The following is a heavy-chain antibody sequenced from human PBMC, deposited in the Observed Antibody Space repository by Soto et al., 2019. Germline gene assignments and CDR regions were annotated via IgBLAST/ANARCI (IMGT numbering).Heavy chain of an antibody. CDR1: GFSFITYS. V-gene: IGHV3-15*01. CDR3: TTDDPINKY. CDR2: LSGGGTT. Sequence: PGGSLRLSCAASGFSFITYSMAWVRQTPGKGLAWVSGLSGGGTTDYAAPVKGRFTVSRDDSKNTLYLQMNSLKIEDTAVYYCTTDDPINKYWGQGTLVTVS. J-gene: IGHJ4*02.